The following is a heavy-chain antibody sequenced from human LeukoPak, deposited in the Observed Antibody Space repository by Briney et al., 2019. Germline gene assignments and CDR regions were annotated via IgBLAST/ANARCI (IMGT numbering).Heavy chain of an antibody. D-gene: IGHD2-2*02. CDR1: GGSISSGSYY. J-gene: IGHJ3*02. CDR3: ARGRSVSSRTNIVVVPAAIYAFDI. Sequence: PSETLSLTCTVSGGSISSGSYYWSWIRQPAGKGLEWIGRIYTSGSPNYNPSLKSRVTISVDTSKNQFSLKLSSVTAADTAVYYCARGRSVSSRTNIVVVPAAIYAFDIWGQGTMVTVSS. V-gene: IGHV4-61*02. CDR2: IYTSGSP.